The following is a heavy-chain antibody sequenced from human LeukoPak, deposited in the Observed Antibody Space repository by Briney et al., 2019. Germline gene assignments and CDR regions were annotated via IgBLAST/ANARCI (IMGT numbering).Heavy chain of an antibody. J-gene: IGHJ4*02. CDR1: GFAFSSYW. D-gene: IGHD4-11*01. V-gene: IGHV3-7*01. CDR2: ISPDGSAE. CDR3: ANQAYSQFDY. Sequence: GGSLRLSCVASGFAFSSYWMSWVRQAPGKGLELVANISPDGSAEDYVDSVRGRFAISRDNAKRSLYLQMNSLSPEDTSVYYCANQAYSQFDYWGQGTLVSVSS.